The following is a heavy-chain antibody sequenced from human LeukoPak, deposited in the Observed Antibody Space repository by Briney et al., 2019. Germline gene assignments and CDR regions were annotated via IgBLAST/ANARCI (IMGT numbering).Heavy chain of an antibody. D-gene: IGHD3-22*01. CDR1: GYTFTSYD. CDR2: MNPNSGNT. CDR3: AKGSTYYYDSSGYSPSGVDAFDI. Sequence: ASAKVSCKASGYTFTSYDINWVRLATGQGLEWMGWMNPNSGNTGYAQKFQGRVTMTRNTSISTAYMELSSLRSEDTAVYYCAKGSTYYYDSSGYSPSGVDAFDIWGQGTMVTVSS. V-gene: IGHV1-8*01. J-gene: IGHJ3*02.